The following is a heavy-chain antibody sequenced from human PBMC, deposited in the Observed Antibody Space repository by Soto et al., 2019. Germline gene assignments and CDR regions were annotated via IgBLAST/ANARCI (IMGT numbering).Heavy chain of an antibody. CDR3: ARVRAGAANGYYGMDV. Sequence: GGSLRLSCRASGFTLSDYEMHWVRQAPGKGLEWVSYISTGSSTIYYADSVRGRFTISRDNAENSLFLEMKSLRPEDTAAYHCARVRAGAANGYYGMDVWGQGTTVTVSS. J-gene: IGHJ6*02. CDR2: ISTGSSTI. CDR1: GFTLSDYE. D-gene: IGHD1-26*01. V-gene: IGHV3-48*03.